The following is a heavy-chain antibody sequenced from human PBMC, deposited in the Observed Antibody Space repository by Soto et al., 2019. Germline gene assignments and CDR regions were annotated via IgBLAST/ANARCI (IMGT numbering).Heavy chain of an antibody. D-gene: IGHD6-19*01. CDR1: GFTFSSYA. V-gene: IGHV3-23*01. CDR3: AKDAKTTRGWFLAS. J-gene: IGHJ4*02. Sequence: GGSLRLSCAASGFTFSSYAMTWVRQAPGKGLEWVSAITGSGVSTYHADSVKGRFTISRDNSANTLYLQMNGLSAEDTAVYYCAKDAKTTRGWFLASWGRGTLVTVSS. CDR2: ITGSGVST.